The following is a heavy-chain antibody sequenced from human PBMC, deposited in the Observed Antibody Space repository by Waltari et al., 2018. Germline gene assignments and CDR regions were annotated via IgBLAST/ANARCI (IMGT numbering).Heavy chain of an antibody. CDR1: GFTIDDYA. D-gene: IGHD1-1*01. CDR3: AKKNDEVFDRNGLVYDAFDM. Sequence: EVQLVESGGDLVQPGRSLRLSCAASGFTIDDYAMHWVRQVPGKGLEWVAGINWNSGSIGYGESVKGRFTISRDNDRNSLYLQMSSLTTEDTAVYYCAKKNDEVFDRNGLVYDAFDMWGQGTMVTVSS. V-gene: IGHV3-9*01. CDR2: INWNSGSI. J-gene: IGHJ3*02.